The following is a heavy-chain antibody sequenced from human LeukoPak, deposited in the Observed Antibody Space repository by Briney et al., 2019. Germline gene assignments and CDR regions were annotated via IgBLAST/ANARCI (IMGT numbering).Heavy chain of an antibody. CDR2: IWYDGSNK. CDR3: ASVEWELLGY. J-gene: IGHJ4*02. CDR1: GFTFSSYG. D-gene: IGHD1-26*01. V-gene: IGHV3-33*03. Sequence: GGSLRLSCAASGFTFSSYGMHWVRQAPGKGLEWVAVIWYDGSNKYYADSVKGRFTISRDNAKNSLYLQMNSLRAEDTAVYYCASVEWELLGYWGQGTLVTVSS.